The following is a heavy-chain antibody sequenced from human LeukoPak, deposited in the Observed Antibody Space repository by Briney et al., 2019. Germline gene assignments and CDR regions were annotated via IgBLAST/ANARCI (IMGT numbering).Heavy chain of an antibody. CDR1: GGSISSGGYY. D-gene: IGHD3-3*01. CDR2: IYYSGST. J-gene: IGHJ6*02. CDR3: ARAPIGLTQSGYPYYYYGMDV. Sequence: SGTLSLTCTVSGGSISSGGYYWSWIRQHPGKGLEWIGYIYYSGSTYYNPSLKSRVTISVDTSKNQFSLKLSSVTAADTAVYYCARAPIGLTQSGYPYYYYGMDVWGQGTTVTVSS. V-gene: IGHV4-31*03.